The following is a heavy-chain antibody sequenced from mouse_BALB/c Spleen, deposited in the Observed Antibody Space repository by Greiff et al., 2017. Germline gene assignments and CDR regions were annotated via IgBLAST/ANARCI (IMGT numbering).Heavy chain of an antibody. CDR1: GYSITSGYY. CDR3: AFYGSGLDY. J-gene: IGHJ2*01. Sequence: EVKLQESGPGLVKPSQSLSLTCSVTGYSITSGYYWNWIRQFPGNKLEWMGYISYDGSNNYNPSLKNRISITRDTSKNQFFLKLNSVTTEDTATYYCAFYGSGLDYWGQGTTLTVSS. D-gene: IGHD1-1*01. V-gene: IGHV3-6*02. CDR2: ISYDGSN.